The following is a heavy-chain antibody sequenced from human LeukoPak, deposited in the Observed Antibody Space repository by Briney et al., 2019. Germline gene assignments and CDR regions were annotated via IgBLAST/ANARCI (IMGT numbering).Heavy chain of an antibody. Sequence: SVKVSCKASGGTFSSYAISWVRQAPGQGLEWMGRIIPILGIANYAQKFQGRVTITADKSTSTAYMELSSLRSEDTAVYYCARVDTAAAATIDYWGQGTLVTVSS. CDR2: IIPILGIA. CDR1: GGTFSSYA. CDR3: ARVDTAAAATIDY. D-gene: IGHD6-25*01. J-gene: IGHJ4*02. V-gene: IGHV1-69*04.